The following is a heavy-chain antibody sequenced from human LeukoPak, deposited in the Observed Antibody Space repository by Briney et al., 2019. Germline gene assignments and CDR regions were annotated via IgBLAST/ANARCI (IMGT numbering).Heavy chain of an antibody. Sequence: PSETLSLTCTVSGGSISSYYWSWIRQPPGKGLEWIGEINHSGSTNYNPSLKSRVTISVDTSKNQFSLKLSSVTAADTAVYYCARHRSKWLQSSFDYWGQGTLVTVSS. V-gene: IGHV4-34*01. CDR2: INHSGST. CDR1: GGSISSYY. J-gene: IGHJ4*02. CDR3: ARHRSKWLQSSFDY. D-gene: IGHD5-24*01.